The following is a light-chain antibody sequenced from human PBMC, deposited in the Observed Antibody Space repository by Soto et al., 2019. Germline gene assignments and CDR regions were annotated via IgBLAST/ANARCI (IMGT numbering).Light chain of an antibody. CDR1: QSVGSD. CDR2: GAS. Sequence: EIVMTQSPTTLSVSPVESVTLSCRASQSVGSDLAWYQQIPGQAPRLLIYGASTRTTGIPARFSGSGSATEFTLTISSLQSEDFAVYYCQQYNNWPPYTFGQGTKLELK. V-gene: IGKV3-15*01. J-gene: IGKJ2*01. CDR3: QQYNNWPPYT.